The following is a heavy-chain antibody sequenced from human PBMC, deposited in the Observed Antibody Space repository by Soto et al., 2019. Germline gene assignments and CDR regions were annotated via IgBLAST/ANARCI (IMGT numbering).Heavy chain of an antibody. Sequence: QVPLVESGGGVVQPGRSLRLSCAASGFTFSSYGMHWVRQAPGKGLEWVAVIWYDGSNKYYADSVKGRFTISRDNSKNTLYLQMNSLRAEDTAVYYCARGGYCSSTSCYGDYYYYGMDVWGQGTTVTVSS. CDR3: ARGGYCSSTSCYGDYYYYGMDV. J-gene: IGHJ6*02. CDR2: IWYDGSNK. D-gene: IGHD2-2*01. V-gene: IGHV3-33*01. CDR1: GFTFSSYG.